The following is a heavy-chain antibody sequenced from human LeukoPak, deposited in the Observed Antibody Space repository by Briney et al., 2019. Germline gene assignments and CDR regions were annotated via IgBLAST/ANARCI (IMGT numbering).Heavy chain of an antibody. CDR3: AKDEDLTSGWPFDY. Sequence: PGGSLRLSCAASGFTFSSYAMSWVRQAPGKGLEWVSAISGSGGSTYYADSVKGRFTISRDNSKNTLYLQMNSLRAEDTAVCYCAKDEDLTSGWPFDYWGQGTLVTVSS. CDR1: GFTFSSYA. J-gene: IGHJ4*02. V-gene: IGHV3-23*01. D-gene: IGHD6-19*01. CDR2: ISGSGGST.